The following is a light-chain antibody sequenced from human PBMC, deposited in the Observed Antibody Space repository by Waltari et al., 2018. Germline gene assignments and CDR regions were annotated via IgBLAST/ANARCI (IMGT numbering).Light chain of an antibody. CDR1: SSNIGAGYD. CDR3: QSYDSSLSGPVV. CDR2: GNS. J-gene: IGLJ2*01. Sequence: QSVLTQPPSVSGAPGQRVTISCTGSSSNIGAGYDVHWYQQLPGTAPKPLIYGNSKRPSGAPDRFSGSKSGTSASLAITGLQAEDEADYYCQSYDSSLSGPVVFGGGTKLTVL. V-gene: IGLV1-40*01.